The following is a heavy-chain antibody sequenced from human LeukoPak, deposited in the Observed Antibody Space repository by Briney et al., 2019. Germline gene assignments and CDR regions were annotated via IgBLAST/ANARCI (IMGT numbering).Heavy chain of an antibody. CDR1: GGSISSYY. Sequence: PSGTLSLTCTVSGGSISSYYWSWIRQPPGKGLEWIGYIYYSVSTNYNPSLKSRVTISVDTSKNQFSLKLSSVTAADTAVYYCARGETIFSNXXYXXXGXXXTVS. V-gene: IGHV4-59*01. CDR2: IYYSVST. J-gene: IGHJ4*02. CDR3: ARGETIFSNXXY. D-gene: IGHD3-9*01.